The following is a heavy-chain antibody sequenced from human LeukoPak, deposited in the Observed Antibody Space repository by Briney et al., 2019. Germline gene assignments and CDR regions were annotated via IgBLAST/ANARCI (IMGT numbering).Heavy chain of an antibody. Sequence: SETLSLTCAVYGGSFSGYYWSWIRQPPGKGLEWIGEINHSGSTNYNPSLKSRVTISVDTFKNQFSLKLSSVTAADTAVYYCARDIVVVPAATDAFDIWGQGTMVTVSS. J-gene: IGHJ3*02. CDR3: ARDIVVVPAATDAFDI. V-gene: IGHV4-34*01. D-gene: IGHD2-2*01. CDR2: INHSGST. CDR1: GGSFSGYY.